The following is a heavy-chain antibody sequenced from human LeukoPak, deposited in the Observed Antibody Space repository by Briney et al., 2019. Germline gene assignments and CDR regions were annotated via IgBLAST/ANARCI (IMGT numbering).Heavy chain of an antibody. CDR2: INHSGST. CDR1: GGSFSGYY. J-gene: IGHJ3*02. Sequence: SETLSLTCAVYGGSFSGYYWSWIRQPPGKGLEWIGEINHSGSTNYNPSLKSRVTISVDTSKNQFSLKLSSVTAADTAVYYCARGRQRITMIVVVITRFAFDIWGQGTMVTVSS. CDR3: ARGRQRITMIVVVITRFAFDI. V-gene: IGHV4-34*01. D-gene: IGHD3-22*01.